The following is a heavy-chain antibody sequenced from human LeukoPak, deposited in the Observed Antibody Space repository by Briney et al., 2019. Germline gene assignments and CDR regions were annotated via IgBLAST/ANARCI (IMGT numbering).Heavy chain of an antibody. V-gene: IGHV1-69*01. CDR2: IIPIFGTA. D-gene: IGHD4-17*01. CDR3: AREGGQGDGDYVLWFDP. Sequence: GSSVKVSCKASGGTFSSYAISWVRQAPGQGLEWMGGIIPIFGTANYAQKFQGRVAITADESTSTAYMEPSSLRSEDTAVYYCAREGGQGDGDYVLWFDPWGQGTLVTVSS. J-gene: IGHJ5*02. CDR1: GGTFSSYA.